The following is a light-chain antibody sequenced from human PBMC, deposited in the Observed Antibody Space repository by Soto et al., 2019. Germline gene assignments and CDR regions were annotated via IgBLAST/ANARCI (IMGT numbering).Light chain of an antibody. J-gene: IGLJ2*01. V-gene: IGLV2-23*01. Sequence: QSVLTQPASVSGSPGQSITISCTGTSSDLVSWYQHNPGKAPKLMIYEGTKRPSGVSKRFSGSKSGNTASLTISGLQAEDEADYYCCSYAVISTLVFGGGTKLTVL. CDR1: SSDL. CDR3: CSYAVISTLV. CDR2: EGT.